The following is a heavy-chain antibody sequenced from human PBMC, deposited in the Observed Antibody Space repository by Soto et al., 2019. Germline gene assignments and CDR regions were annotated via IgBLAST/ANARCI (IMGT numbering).Heavy chain of an antibody. CDR2: IYHSGST. CDR3: ARGGITGTTYNYYYGMDV. Sequence: PSETLSLTCAVSGGSISSGGYSWSWIRQPPGKGLEWIGYIYHSGSTYYNPSLKSRVTISVDRSKNQFSLKLSSVTAADTAVYYCARGGITGTTYNYYYGMDVWGQGTTVTVSS. D-gene: IGHD1-7*01. CDR1: GGSISSGGYS. V-gene: IGHV4-30-2*01. J-gene: IGHJ6*02.